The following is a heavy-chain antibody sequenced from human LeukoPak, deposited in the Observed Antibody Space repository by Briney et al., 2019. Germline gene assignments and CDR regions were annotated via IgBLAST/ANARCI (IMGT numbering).Heavy chain of an antibody. CDR3: ARSDIVVVPAAISYYYYYMDV. CDR1: GGTFSSCA. J-gene: IGHJ6*03. D-gene: IGHD2-2*02. V-gene: IGHV1-69*05. CDR2: IIPIFDTA. Sequence: ASVKVSCKASGGTFSSCAISWVRQAPGQGLEWMGRIIPIFDTANYAQKFQGRVTITTDESTSTAYMELSSLRSEDTAVYYCARSDIVVVPAAISYYYYYMDVWGKGTTVTVSS.